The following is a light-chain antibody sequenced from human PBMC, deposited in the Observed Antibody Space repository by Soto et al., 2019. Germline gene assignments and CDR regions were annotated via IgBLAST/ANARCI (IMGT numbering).Light chain of an antibody. CDR1: QSVRSNY. CDR3: QQYGSSPLT. CDR2: DAS. J-gene: IGKJ4*01. Sequence: EIVLTQSPDTLSLSPGERATLSCRASQSVRSNYLAWYQQKPGQAPRFLIYDASSRATGIPDRFSGSGSGTDFTLTISRLEPEDFVVYYCQQYGSSPLTFGGGTTVEIK. V-gene: IGKV3-20*01.